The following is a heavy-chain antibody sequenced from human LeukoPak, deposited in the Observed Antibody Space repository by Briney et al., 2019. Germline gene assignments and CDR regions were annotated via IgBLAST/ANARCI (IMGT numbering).Heavy chain of an antibody. J-gene: IGHJ4*02. CDR3: AKAHTPRVYDSYYFDY. Sequence: GGSLRLSCAASGFTFDDYTMHWVRQAPGKGLEWVSLISWDGGSTYYADSVKGRFTISRDNSKNSLYLQMNSLRTEDTALYYCAKAHTPRVYDSYYFDYWGRGTLVIVSS. CDR2: ISWDGGST. D-gene: IGHD3-16*01. V-gene: IGHV3-43*01. CDR1: GFTFDDYT.